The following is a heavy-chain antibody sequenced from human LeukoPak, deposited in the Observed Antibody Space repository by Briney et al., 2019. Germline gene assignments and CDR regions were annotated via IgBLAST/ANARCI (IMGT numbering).Heavy chain of an antibody. CDR3: ARENYYDSSGYSWTWFDP. V-gene: IGHV4-31*03. J-gene: IGHJ5*02. Sequence: PAQTLSLTCTVSGGSISSGGYFWRWIRQHPGKGLEWIGYIYYSGSTYYNPSLKSRVTISVDTSKHQFSLKLSSVTAADTAVYYCARENYYDSSGYSWTWFDPWGQGTLVTVSS. D-gene: IGHD3-22*01. CDR2: IYYSGST. CDR1: GGSISSGGYF.